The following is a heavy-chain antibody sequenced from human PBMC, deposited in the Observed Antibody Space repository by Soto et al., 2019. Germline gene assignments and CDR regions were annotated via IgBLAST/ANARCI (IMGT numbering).Heavy chain of an antibody. CDR2: IMPFLNMS. Sequence: QVQLVQSGADVKKPGSSVKVSCKTFGGTFSTYTISWVRQAPGQGLVWMGSIMPFLNMSNIKPTFVGRLTIVEDEATTTSDLELRSLSREDTAREFWATWGAQNAHWGPGTRVTVSS. CDR1: GGTFSTYT. V-gene: IGHV1-69*09. J-gene: IGHJ4*01. CDR3: ATWGAQNAH. D-gene: IGHD3-16*01.